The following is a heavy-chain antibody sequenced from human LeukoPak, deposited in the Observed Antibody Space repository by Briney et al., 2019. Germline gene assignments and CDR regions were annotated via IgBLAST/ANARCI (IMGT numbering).Heavy chain of an antibody. CDR3: AKDAYDFWSGYLYYYYGMDV. CDR2: ILNNGVST. J-gene: IGHJ6*02. Sequence: GGSLRLSCAASGFTFGTYAMTWVRQAPGMGLEWVSTILNNGVSTYHADSVKGRFTISRDNSRNTLHLQMNSLRAEDTAVYYCAKDAYDFWSGYLYYYYGMDVWGQGTTVTVSS. CDR1: GFTFGTYA. D-gene: IGHD3-3*01. V-gene: IGHV3-23*01.